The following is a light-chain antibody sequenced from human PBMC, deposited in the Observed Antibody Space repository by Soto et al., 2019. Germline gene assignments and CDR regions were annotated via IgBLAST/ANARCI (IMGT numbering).Light chain of an antibody. J-gene: IGKJ1*01. V-gene: IGKV3-20*01. CDR3: QQYVGSPRT. CDR1: QSISQS. Sequence: VVLTQSPGTLSLSPGERATLSCRASQSISQSLAWYQQRPGQSPRLLIYDASRRATGIPDRFTGSGFGTDFTLTISRMATEDLAVYYCQQYVGSPRTAGQGTKGDSK. CDR2: DAS.